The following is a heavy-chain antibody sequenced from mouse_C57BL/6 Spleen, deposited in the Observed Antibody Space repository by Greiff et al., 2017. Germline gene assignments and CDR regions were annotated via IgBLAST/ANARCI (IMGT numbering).Heavy chain of an antibody. CDR3: ASGRVTGDAMDY. D-gene: IGHD2-2*01. Sequence: VQLQQPGAELVMPGASVKLSCKASGYTFTSYWMHWVKQRPGQGLEWIGEIDPSDSYTNYNQKFKGKSTLTVDKSSSTAYMQLSSLTSEDSAVYYCASGRVTGDAMDYWGQGTSVTVSS. V-gene: IGHV1-69*01. CDR2: IDPSDSYT. J-gene: IGHJ4*01. CDR1: GYTFTSYW.